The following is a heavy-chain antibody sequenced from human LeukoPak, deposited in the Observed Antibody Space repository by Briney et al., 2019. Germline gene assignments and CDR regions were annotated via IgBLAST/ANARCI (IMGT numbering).Heavy chain of an antibody. V-gene: IGHV3-30*04. J-gene: IGHJ4*02. CDR2: ISYDGSNR. D-gene: IGHD2/OR15-2a*01. Sequence: PGGSLRLSCAASGFTFSVFAMHWVRQAPGKGLQWVALISYDGSNRYYADSVKGRFTISRDNSKNTLYLQMNSLRAEDTAVYYCARDRLSTGDPFFDYWGQGTLVTVSS. CDR3: ARDRLSTGDPFFDY. CDR1: GFTFSVFA.